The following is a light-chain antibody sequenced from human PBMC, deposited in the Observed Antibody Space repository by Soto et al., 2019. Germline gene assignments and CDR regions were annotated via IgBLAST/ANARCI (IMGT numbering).Light chain of an antibody. CDR1: QSISSW. V-gene: IGKV1-5*01. CDR3: QQYNSYSPWT. J-gene: IGKJ1*01. CDR2: DAS. Sequence: DIQMTQSPSTLSASVGDRVTITCRASQSISSWLAWYQQKPGKAPKLLIYDASSLESGVPSRFSCSGSGTEFTLTISSRQTDDFATYYCQQYNSYSPWTCHQGTKVEIK.